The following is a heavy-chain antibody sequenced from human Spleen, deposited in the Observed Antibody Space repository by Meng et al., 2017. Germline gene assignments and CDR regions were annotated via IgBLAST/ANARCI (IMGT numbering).Heavy chain of an antibody. CDR3: ARGPTTMAHDFDY. D-gene: IGHD4-11*01. V-gene: IGHV4-34*02. J-gene: IGHJ4*02. CDR1: GGSFRIYY. CDR2: INHSGST. Sequence: QVQPPQADAGLFKPSATLSLSCAVSGGSFRIYYWSWIRQPPGMGLEWIGEINHSGSTNYNPSLESRATISVDTSQNNLSLKLSSVTAADSAVYYCARGPTTMAHDFDYWGQGTLVTVSS.